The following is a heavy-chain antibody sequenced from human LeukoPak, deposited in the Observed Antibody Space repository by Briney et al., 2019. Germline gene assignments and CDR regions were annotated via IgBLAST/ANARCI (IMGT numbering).Heavy chain of an antibody. CDR2: INHSGST. J-gene: IGHJ5*02. D-gene: IGHD5-18*01. V-gene: IGHV4-34*01. Sequence: SETLSLTCAVYGGSFSGYYWSWIRQPPGKGLEWIGEINHSGSTNYNPSLKSRVTISVDTSKNQFSLKLSSVTAADTAVYYRARGSGYSYGYGFWFDPWGQGTLVTVSS. CDR3: ARGSGYSYGYGFWFDP. CDR1: GGSFSGYY.